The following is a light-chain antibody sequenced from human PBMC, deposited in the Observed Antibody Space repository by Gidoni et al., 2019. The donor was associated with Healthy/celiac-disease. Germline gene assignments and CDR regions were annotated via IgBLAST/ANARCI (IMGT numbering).Light chain of an antibody. Sequence: EIAFTPPPGTLSLSPGERATLSCRASQSVSSSYLAWYQQKPGQAPRLLIYGASSRATGIPDRFSGSGSGTDFTLTISRLEPEDFAVYYCQQYGSSPRTFGQGTKVEIK. CDR2: GAS. CDR3: QQYGSSPRT. J-gene: IGKJ1*01. CDR1: QSVSSSY. V-gene: IGKV3-20*01.